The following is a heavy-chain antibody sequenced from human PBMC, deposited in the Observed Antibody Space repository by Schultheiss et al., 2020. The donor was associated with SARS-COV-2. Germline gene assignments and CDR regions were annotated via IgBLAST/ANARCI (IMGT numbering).Heavy chain of an antibody. D-gene: IGHD6-19*01. CDR3: TREVAGTSYYGMDV. J-gene: IGHJ6*02. Sequence: GESLKISCAASGFTFSGSAMHWVRQASGKGLEWVGRIRSKANSYATAYAASVKGRFTISRDDSKNTAYLQMNSLKTEDTAVYYCTREVAGTSYYGMDVWGQGTTVTVSS. CDR1: GFTFSGSA. CDR2: IRSKANSYAT. V-gene: IGHV3-73*01.